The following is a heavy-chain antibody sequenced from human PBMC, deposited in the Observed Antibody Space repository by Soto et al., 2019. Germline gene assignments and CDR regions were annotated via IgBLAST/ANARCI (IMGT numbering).Heavy chain of an antibody. CDR2: ISYDGSNK. CDR3: ANRDGLLWFGEFNWFDP. D-gene: IGHD3-10*01. CDR1: GFTFSSYG. Sequence: LRLSCAASGFTFSSYGMHWVRQAPGKGLAWVAVISYDGSNKYYADSVKGRFTISRDNSKNTLYLQMNSLRSEDTAVYYCANRDGLLWFGEFNWFDPWGQGTLVTVSS. V-gene: IGHV3-30*18. J-gene: IGHJ5*02.